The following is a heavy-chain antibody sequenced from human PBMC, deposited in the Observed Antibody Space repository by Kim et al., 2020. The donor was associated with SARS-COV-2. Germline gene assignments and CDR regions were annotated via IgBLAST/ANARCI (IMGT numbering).Heavy chain of an antibody. J-gene: IGHJ4*02. D-gene: IGHD1-26*01. CDR3: ARLPRSGSYLDY. CDR1: GFTFSDYY. V-gene: IGHV3-11*03. Sequence: GGSLRLSCAASGFTFSDYYMSWIRQAPGKGLEWVSYIGSSGSYKDYADSVRGRFTISRDNSKNSLYLQMNSLRVDDTAVFYCARLPRSGSYLDYWGQG. CDR2: IGSSGSYK.